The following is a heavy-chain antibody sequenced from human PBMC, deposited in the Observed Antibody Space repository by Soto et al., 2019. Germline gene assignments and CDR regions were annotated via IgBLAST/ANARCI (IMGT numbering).Heavy chain of an antibody. V-gene: IGHV3-30-3*01. Sequence: PGGSLRLSCVASGFTFSNSVLHWVRQAPGKGLEWVAVISQDGTTEFYADSVRGRFIISRDNSKNTLYLQMNSLRTEDTALFYCARDHGTILTVRNYYYDCWGQGTLVTVSS. CDR1: GFTFSNSV. CDR3: ARDHGTILTVRNYYYDC. J-gene: IGHJ4*02. CDR2: ISQDGTTE. D-gene: IGHD2-2*02.